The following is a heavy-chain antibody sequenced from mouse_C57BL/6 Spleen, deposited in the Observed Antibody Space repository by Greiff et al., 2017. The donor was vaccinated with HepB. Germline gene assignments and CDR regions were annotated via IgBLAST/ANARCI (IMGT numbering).Heavy chain of an antibody. J-gene: IGHJ2*01. D-gene: IGHD1-1*01. Sequence: DVKLQESGGGLVKPGGSLKLSCAASGFTFSDYGMHWVRQAPEKGLEWVAYISSGSSTIYYADTVKGRFTISRDNAKNTLFLQMTSLRSEDTAMYYCARPSTTVPFDYWGQGTTLTVSS. CDR3: ARPSTTVPFDY. CDR1: GFTFSDYG. CDR2: ISSGSSTI. V-gene: IGHV5-17*01.